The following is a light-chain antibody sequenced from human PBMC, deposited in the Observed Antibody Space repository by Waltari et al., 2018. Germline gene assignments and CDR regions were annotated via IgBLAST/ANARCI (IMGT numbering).Light chain of an antibody. CDR1: NSNIGSNA. Sequence: QSVVTHPPSASGTPGQRVTISCSGSNSNIGSNAVNWYQHLPGTAPKLLIYNNIQRPSGVPDRFSASKSGSSASLAISGLHSEDEGDYYCASWDDSLTGSWVFGGGTKLTVL. V-gene: IGLV1-44*01. CDR2: NNI. J-gene: IGLJ3*02. CDR3: ASWDDSLTGSWV.